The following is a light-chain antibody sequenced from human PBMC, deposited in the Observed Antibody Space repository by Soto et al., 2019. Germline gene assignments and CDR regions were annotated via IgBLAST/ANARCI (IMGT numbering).Light chain of an antibody. Sequence: QSALTQPASVSGSPGQSITISCTGASSDVGGYNYVSWYQQHPGKAPKLMIYDVTNRPSGVSDRFSGSKSGNTASLSISGLQTEDEADSYCSSYTSSSINWLFGGGTKLTVL. CDR2: DVT. V-gene: IGLV2-14*03. CDR3: SSYTSSSINWL. CDR1: SSDVGGYNY. J-gene: IGLJ3*02.